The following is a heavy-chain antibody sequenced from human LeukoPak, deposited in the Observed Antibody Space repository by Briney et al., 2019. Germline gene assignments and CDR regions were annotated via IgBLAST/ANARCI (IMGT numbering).Heavy chain of an antibody. J-gene: IGHJ4*02. D-gene: IGHD6-19*01. CDR1: GGSVSSDSYY. Sequence: SETLSLTCTVSGGSVSSDSYYWNWIRQPPGKGLEWIGYIYYSGSTYYNPSLKSRVTISVDTSKNQFSLKLSSVTAADTAVYYCAREAGWLVPYYFDYWGQGTLVTVSS. CDR2: IYYSGST. V-gene: IGHV4-61*01. CDR3: AREAGWLVPYYFDY.